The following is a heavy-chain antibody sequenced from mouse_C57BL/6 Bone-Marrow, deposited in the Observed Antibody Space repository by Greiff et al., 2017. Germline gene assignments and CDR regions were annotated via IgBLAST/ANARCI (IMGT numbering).Heavy chain of an antibody. CDR3: TTNYYGSLAWFAY. CDR2: IDPENGDT. D-gene: IGHD1-1*01. V-gene: IGHV14-4*01. Sequence: VQLQQSGAELVRPGASVKLSCTASGFNIKDDYMHWVKQRPEQGLEWIGWIDPENGDTAYASKFQGKATITADPSSNTAYLQLSSLTSEDTAVYYCTTNYYGSLAWFAYWGQGTLVTVSA. CDR1: GFNIKDDY. J-gene: IGHJ3*01.